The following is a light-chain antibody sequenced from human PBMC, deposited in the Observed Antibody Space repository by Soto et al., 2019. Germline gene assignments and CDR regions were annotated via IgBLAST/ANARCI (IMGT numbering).Light chain of an antibody. J-gene: IGLJ2*01. CDR3: SSYADSNNVEVL. V-gene: IGLV2-8*01. CDR2: EVI. Sequence: QSALTQPPSASGSPGQSVTIACTGTSSDVGSCKYVSWYQQHPGKAPELIIYEVIKRPSGVPDRFSGSKSGNTASLTVSGLQAEDEADYYCSSYADSNNVEVLFGGGTKVTVL. CDR1: SSDVGSCKY.